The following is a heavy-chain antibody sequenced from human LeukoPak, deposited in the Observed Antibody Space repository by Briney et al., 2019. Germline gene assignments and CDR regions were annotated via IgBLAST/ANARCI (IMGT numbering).Heavy chain of an antibody. V-gene: IGHV3-23*01. CDR3: AKDGQWLRPNYFDN. CDR1: GFIFSAYA. J-gene: IGHJ4*02. CDR2: ISGSGGNT. Sequence: GGSLRLSCAPSGFIFSAYAMSWVRQAPGKGPEWVASISGSGGNTYHADSVEGRFTISRDNSQNTVYLQMNSLTAEDTAVYYCAKDGQWLRPNYFDNWGQGTLVTVSS. D-gene: IGHD5-12*01.